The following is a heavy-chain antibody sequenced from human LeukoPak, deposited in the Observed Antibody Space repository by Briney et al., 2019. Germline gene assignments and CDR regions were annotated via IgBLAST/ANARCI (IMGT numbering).Heavy chain of an antibody. D-gene: IGHD3-16*02. J-gene: IGHJ4*02. Sequence: GGSLRLSCAASGFTFSSYAMSWVRQAPGKGLEWVSAISGSGGSTYYADSVKGRFTISRDNAKNSLYLQMNSLRAEDTAVYYCANSSDRVVVPTDYWGQGTLVTVSS. CDR1: GFTFSSYA. CDR2: ISGSGGST. V-gene: IGHV3-23*01. CDR3: ANSSDRVVVPTDY.